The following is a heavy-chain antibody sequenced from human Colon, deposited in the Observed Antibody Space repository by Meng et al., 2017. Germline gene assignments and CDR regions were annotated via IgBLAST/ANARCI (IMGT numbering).Heavy chain of an antibody. CDR3: AKKLLLFGELVVRDAFDV. Sequence: GESLKISCAASGFTFSSHAMSWVRQAPGKGLEWVASVSGSGHSTYYADSVKGRFTISRDNSENMLFLQMSSLRAEDTALYYCAKKLLLFGELVVRDAFDVWGQGTVVTVSS. J-gene: IGHJ3*01. V-gene: IGHV3-23*01. CDR1: GFTFSSHA. CDR2: VSGSGHST. D-gene: IGHD3-10*01.